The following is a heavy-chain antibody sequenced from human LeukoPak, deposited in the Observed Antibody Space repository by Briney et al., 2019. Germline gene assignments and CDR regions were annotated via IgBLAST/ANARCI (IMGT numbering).Heavy chain of an antibody. CDR2: ISSSSSYI. Sequence: GGSLRLSCAASGFTSSSYAMNWVRQAPGKGLEWVSSISSSSSYIYYADSVKGRFTISRDNAKNSLYLQMNSLRAEDTAVYYCASYPYSGSYFFDYWGQGTLVTVSS. V-gene: IGHV3-21*01. D-gene: IGHD1-26*01. CDR3: ASYPYSGSYFFDY. CDR1: GFTSSSYA. J-gene: IGHJ4*02.